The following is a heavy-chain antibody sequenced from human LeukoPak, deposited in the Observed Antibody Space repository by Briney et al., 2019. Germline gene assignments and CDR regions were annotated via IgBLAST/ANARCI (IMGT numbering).Heavy chain of an antibody. Sequence: PGGSLRLSCAASGFTFSSYEMNWVRLAPGTGMEWASYISSSCSTISYENSVKGRFTISRANAKNSLYLQMNSLRAEDTAVYYCARDRVTMVRGVISGTHYYYGMDVWGQGTTVTVSS. CDR2: ISSSCSTI. J-gene: IGHJ6*02. CDR3: ARDRVTMVRGVISGTHYYYGMDV. D-gene: IGHD3-10*01. CDR1: GFTFSSYE. V-gene: IGHV3-48*03.